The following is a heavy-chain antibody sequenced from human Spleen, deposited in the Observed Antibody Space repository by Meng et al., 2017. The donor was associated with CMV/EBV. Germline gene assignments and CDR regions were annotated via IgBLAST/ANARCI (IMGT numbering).Heavy chain of an antibody. J-gene: IGHJ6*02. Sequence: KVSCKGSGYSFTSYWIGWVRQMPGKGLEWMGIIYPGDSDTRYSPSFQGQVTISADKSISTAHLQWSSLKASDTAMYYCARQREGYCSGGRCYGNRNYYFYYGMDVWGQGTTVTVSS. V-gene: IGHV5-51*01. CDR1: GYSFTSYW. D-gene: IGHD2-15*01. CDR3: ARQREGYCSGGRCYGNRNYYFYYGMDV. CDR2: IYPGDSDT.